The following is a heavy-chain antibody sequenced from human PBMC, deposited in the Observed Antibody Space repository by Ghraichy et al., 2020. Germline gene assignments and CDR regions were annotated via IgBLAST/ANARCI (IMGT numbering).Heavy chain of an antibody. Sequence: SVKVSCKASGGTFSSYAISWVRQAPGQGLEWMGGIIPIFGTANYAQKFQGRVTITADESTSTAYMELSSLRSEDTAVYYCAGQEIAVAGDSASYYYYYGMDVWGQGTTVTVSS. V-gene: IGHV1-69*13. CDR1: GGTFSSYA. CDR3: AGQEIAVAGDSASYYYYYGMDV. CDR2: IIPIFGTA. J-gene: IGHJ6*02. D-gene: IGHD6-19*01.